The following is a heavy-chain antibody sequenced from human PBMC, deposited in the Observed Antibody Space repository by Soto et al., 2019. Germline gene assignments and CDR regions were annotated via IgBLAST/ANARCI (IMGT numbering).Heavy chain of an antibody. CDR2: IYYSGST. CDR3: ASPKIAFYNWFDP. D-gene: IGHD3-3*02. J-gene: IGHJ5*02. V-gene: IGHV4-39*01. Sequence: QLQLQESGPGLVKPSETLSLTCTVSGGSISSSSYYWGWIRQPPGKGLEWIGSIYYSGSTYYNPSLTRRLTISVDTSKNQFSLKLSSVTAADTAVYYCASPKIAFYNWFDPWGQGTLVTVSS. CDR1: GGSISSSSYY.